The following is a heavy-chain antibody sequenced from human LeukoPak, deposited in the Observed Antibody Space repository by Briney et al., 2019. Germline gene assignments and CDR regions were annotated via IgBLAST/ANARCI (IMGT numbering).Heavy chain of an antibody. CDR2: VYHDGST. Sequence: PSETLSLTCSVSGYSITSGYYWGWIRQSPGKGLEWIGSVYHDGSTYYNPSLKSRVTVSVDTSKNQISLSLSSVTATDTAVYYCARPDYDDDDSPGRHDWGRGTQVTVSS. D-gene: IGHD4-17*01. V-gene: IGHV4-38-2*02. J-gene: IGHJ4*02. CDR3: ARPDYDDDDSPGRHD. CDR1: GYSITSGYY.